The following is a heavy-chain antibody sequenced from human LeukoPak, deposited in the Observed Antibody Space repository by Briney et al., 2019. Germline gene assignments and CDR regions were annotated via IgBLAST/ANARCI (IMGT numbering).Heavy chain of an antibody. CDR3: ARLVVGSSWYEDY. J-gene: IGHJ4*02. Sequence: SETLSLTCTVSGGSISSYYWSWIRQPPGKGLEWIGSIYYSGTTNYNPSLKSRVTISVDTSKNQFSLKLSSVTAADTAVYYCARLVVGSSWYEDYWGQGTLVTVSS. V-gene: IGHV4-59*08. CDR2: IYYSGTT. D-gene: IGHD6-13*01. CDR1: GGSISSYY.